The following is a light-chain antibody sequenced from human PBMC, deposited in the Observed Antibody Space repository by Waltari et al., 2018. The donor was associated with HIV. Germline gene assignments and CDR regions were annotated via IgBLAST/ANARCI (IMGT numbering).Light chain of an antibody. CDR2: KVS. CDR1: QSPVYSVGNTY. J-gene: IGKJ5*01. V-gene: IGKV2-30*01. CDR3: MQGTHRPPT. Sequence: DVVMTQSPLSLPVTLGQPASISCRSSQSPVYSVGNTYLNWFHQRPGQSPRRLISKVSNRDSGVPDRFRGSGSGTDFTLIISRVEAEDGGVYYCMQGTHRPPTFGQGTRLEIK.